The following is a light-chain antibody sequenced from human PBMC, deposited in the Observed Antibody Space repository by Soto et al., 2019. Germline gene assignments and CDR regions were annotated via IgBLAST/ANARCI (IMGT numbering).Light chain of an antibody. CDR1: SSDVGSYNL. CDR2: EVS. V-gene: IGLV2-23*02. Sequence: QSALTQPASGSGSPGQSSSISCTGTSSDVGSYNLVSWYQQHPGKAPKLMIYEVSKRPSGVSNRFSGSKSGNTASLTISGLQAEDEADYYCCSYAGSSTSPYVFGTGTKVTVL. CDR3: CSYAGSSTSPYV. J-gene: IGLJ1*01.